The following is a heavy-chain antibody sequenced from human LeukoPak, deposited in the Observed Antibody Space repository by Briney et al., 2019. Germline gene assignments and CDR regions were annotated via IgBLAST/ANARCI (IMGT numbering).Heavy chain of an antibody. J-gene: IGHJ4*02. Sequence: GGSLRLSCAASGFTFSSYEMNWVRQAPGKGLEWVSGINWNGGSTGYADSVKGRFTISRDNAKNSLYLQMNSLRAEDTALYYCARDVVYGGSSRLFDYWGQGTLVTVSS. CDR3: ARDVVYGGSSRLFDY. CDR2: INWNGGST. V-gene: IGHV3-20*04. D-gene: IGHD4-23*01. CDR1: GFTFSSYE.